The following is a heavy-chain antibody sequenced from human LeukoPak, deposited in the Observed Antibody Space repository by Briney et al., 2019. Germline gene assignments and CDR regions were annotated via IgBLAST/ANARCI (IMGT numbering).Heavy chain of an antibody. D-gene: IGHD5-12*01. V-gene: IGHV3-23*01. Sequence: GGSLRLSCAASGFTISSYAMSWVRQAPGKGLEWVSAISGSGGSTYYADSVKGRFTISRDNSKNTLYLQMNSLRAEDTAVYYCAKDGGYSGYDYVPDFDYWGQGTLVTVSS. J-gene: IGHJ4*02. CDR3: AKDGGYSGYDYVPDFDY. CDR1: GFTISSYA. CDR2: ISGSGGST.